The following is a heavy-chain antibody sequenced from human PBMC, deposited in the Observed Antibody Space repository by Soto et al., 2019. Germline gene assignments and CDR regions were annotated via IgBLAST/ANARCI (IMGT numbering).Heavy chain of an antibody. CDR2: IYYSGST. D-gene: IGHD2-21*02. V-gene: IGHV4-31*03. CDR1: GGSISSGGYY. J-gene: IGHJ5*02. CDR3: ARVRAGGGNSGRWFDP. Sequence: SETLSLTCTVSGGSISSGGYYWSWIRQHPGKGLEWIGYIYYSGSTYYNPSLKSRVTISVDTSKNQFSLKLTSVTAADTAVYYCARVRAGGGNSGRWFDPWGQGTLVTVSS.